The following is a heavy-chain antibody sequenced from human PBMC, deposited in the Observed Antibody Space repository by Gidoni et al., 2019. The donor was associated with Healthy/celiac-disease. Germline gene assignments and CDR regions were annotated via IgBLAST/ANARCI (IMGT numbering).Heavy chain of an antibody. CDR3: ARVGGKYSYGHGRWRSADY. CDR2: IYYSGST. J-gene: IGHJ4*02. D-gene: IGHD5-18*01. CDR1: GGSISSGGSY. Sequence: QVQLQESGPGLVKPSQTLSLTCTVSGGSISSGGSYWSWIRQHPGTGLEWIGYIYYSGSTYYNPSLKSRVTISVDTSKNQFSLKLSSVTAADTAVYYCARVGGKYSYGHGRWRSADYWGQGTLVTVSS. V-gene: IGHV4-31*03.